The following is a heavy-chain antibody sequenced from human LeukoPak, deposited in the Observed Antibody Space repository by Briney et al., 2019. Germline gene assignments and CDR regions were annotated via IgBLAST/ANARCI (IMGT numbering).Heavy chain of an antibody. V-gene: IGHV4-34*01. CDR3: ARGVTMVRGIDY. CDR1: GESLSGYY. CDR2: INHSGSS. D-gene: IGHD3-10*01. J-gene: IGHJ4*02. Sequence: SETLSLTCAVYGESLSGYYWSWIRQPPGKGLEWIGEINHSGSSNYNPSLKSRVTILVDTSKNQFSLNLSSVTAADTAVYYCARGVTMVRGIDYWGQGTLVTVSS.